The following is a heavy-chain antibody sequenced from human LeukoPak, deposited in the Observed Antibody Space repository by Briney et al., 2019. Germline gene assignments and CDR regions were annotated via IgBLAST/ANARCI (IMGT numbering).Heavy chain of an antibody. Sequence: ASVKVSCKASGYTFTDYYMHWVRQAPGQRLEWMGWINPNSGATKYAQKFQGRVTMTRDTSISTAYMELSRLTSDDTAVYYCARGEYVISGYRNDAFDIWGQGIMVTVSS. CDR3: ARGEYVISGYRNDAFDI. CDR1: GYTFTDYY. J-gene: IGHJ3*02. D-gene: IGHD3-22*01. V-gene: IGHV1-2*02. CDR2: INPNSGAT.